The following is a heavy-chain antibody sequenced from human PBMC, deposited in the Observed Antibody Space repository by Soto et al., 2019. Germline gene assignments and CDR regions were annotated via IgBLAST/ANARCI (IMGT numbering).Heavy chain of an antibody. CDR2: ITWNSGDI. D-gene: IGHD3-22*01. V-gene: IGHV3-9*01. CDR1: GFNFDDYV. Sequence: EVQLVESGGGLVQPGRSLRLSCAASGFNFDDYVMHWVRQAPGKGLEWDSGITWNSGDITYTGSVKGRFSVSRDNAENSLYLHMNSLRPEDTAFYYCARSRGLVSRPLDLWGQGTLVTVSS. CDR3: ARSRGLVSRPLDL. J-gene: IGHJ5*02.